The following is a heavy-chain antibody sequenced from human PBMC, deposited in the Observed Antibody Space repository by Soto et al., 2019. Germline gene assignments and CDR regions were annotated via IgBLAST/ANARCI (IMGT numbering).Heavy chain of an antibody. CDR2: ISGSGGNT. V-gene: IGHV3-23*01. D-gene: IGHD6-19*01. CDR1: GFTFSSYA. J-gene: IGHJ5*02. Sequence: EVQLLESGGGLVQPGGSLRLSCAASGFTFSSYAMSWVRQAPGKGLEWVSAISGSGGNTYYADSVKGRFTISRDNSKNTLYLQMNSLRAEDTAVYYCGVPTQPWAPPRSGWFDPWGQGTLVTVSS. CDR3: GVPTQPWAPPRSGWFDP.